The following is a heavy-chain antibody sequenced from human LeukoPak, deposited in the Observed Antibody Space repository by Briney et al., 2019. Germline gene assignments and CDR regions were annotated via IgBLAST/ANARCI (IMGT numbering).Heavy chain of an antibody. CDR2: MNPNSGNT. CDR1: GYTFTSYY. CDR3: ARGIAARGGPSGY. J-gene: IGHJ4*02. Sequence: GASVKVSCKASGYTFTSYYMHWVRQAPGQGLEWMGWMNPNSGNTGYAQKFQGRVTMTRNTSISTAYMELSSLRSEDTAVYYCARGIAARGGPSGYWGQGTLVTVSS. V-gene: IGHV1-8*02. D-gene: IGHD6-6*01.